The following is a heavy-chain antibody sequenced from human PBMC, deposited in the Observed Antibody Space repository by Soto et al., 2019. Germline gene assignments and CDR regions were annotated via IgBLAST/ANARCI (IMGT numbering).Heavy chain of an antibody. CDR1: GYTFTDYD. D-gene: IGHD2-2*01. V-gene: IGHV1-8*01. CDR3: ARGRFYSETSTWFAF. J-gene: IGHJ5*01. CDR2: VSPNSGNT. Sequence: QVQLVQSGTEVKKPGASVKVSCKASGYTFTDYDINWVRQAPGQGLEWMGWVSPNSGNTVYAQKFQDRVTMTRDTSISTAYMELSNLRFEDTAMYYCARGRFYSETSTWFAFWGQGTPVTVSS.